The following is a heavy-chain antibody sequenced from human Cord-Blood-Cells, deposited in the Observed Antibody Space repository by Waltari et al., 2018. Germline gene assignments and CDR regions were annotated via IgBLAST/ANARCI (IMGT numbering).Heavy chain of an antibody. V-gene: IGHV4-59*11. D-gene: IGHD6-13*01. J-gene: IGHJ3*02. Sequence: QVQLQESGPGLVKPSETLSLTCTVSGGSISSHYWSWIRQPPGKGLEWIGYIYYSGSTTHNPPLKSRVTVSVDTSKNQFSLKLGSVTAADAAVYYCASTGIAAAGRGAFDIWGQGTMVTVSS. CDR2: IYYSGST. CDR3: ASTGIAAAGRGAFDI. CDR1: GGSISSHY.